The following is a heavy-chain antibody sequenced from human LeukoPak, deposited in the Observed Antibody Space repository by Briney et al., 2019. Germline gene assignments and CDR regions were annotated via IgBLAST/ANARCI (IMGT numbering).Heavy chain of an antibody. CDR3: AREGASAGSGYYFDY. V-gene: IGHV3-21*01. J-gene: IGHJ4*02. Sequence: GGPLRLSCAASGFIFSGYSMNWVRQAPGKGLEWVSSISSSSSSIYYADSVKGRFTISRDNTKKSLYLQMNSLRAEDTAVYYCAREGASAGSGYYFDYWGQGSLVTVSS. D-gene: IGHD6-13*01. CDR1: GFIFSGYS. CDR2: ISSSSSSI.